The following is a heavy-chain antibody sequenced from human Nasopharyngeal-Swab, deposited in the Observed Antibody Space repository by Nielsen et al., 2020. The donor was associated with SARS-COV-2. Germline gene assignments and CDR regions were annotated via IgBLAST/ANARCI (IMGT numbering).Heavy chain of an antibody. CDR2: ISAYKGNT. CDR3: ARDGGGGIGYCTNGVCYRGSGWPTTEY. CDR1: GYTFTSYG. J-gene: IGHJ4*02. Sequence: ASVNVSCQASGYTFTSYGISWVRQAHVQGLEWMGWISAYKGNTNYAQKIQGRVTMTTDTSTSTAYMELRSLRSDDTAVYYCARDGGGGIGYCTNGVCYRGSGWPTTEYWGQGTLVTVSS. V-gene: IGHV1-18*01. D-gene: IGHD2-8*01.